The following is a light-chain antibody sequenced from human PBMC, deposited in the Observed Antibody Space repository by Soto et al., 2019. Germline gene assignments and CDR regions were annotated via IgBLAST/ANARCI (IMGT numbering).Light chain of an antibody. CDR1: SSSIGAGYD. CDR2: GNN. Sequence: QSVLTQPPSVSGAPGQRVTISCTGSSSSIGAGYDVHWYHQLPGAAPKLLVSGNNNRPSGVPDRFSASKSGTPASLAITGLQTEDEAQYYCQSYDSRLTAYVFGTGTKLTVL. V-gene: IGLV1-40*01. J-gene: IGLJ1*01. CDR3: QSYDSRLTAYV.